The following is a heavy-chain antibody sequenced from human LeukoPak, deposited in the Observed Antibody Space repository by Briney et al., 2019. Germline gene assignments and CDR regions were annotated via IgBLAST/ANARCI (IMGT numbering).Heavy chain of an antibody. CDR1: GGTPDDYG. CDR2: INCDGTNT. V-gene: IGHV3-20*04. CDR3: VKDLSSNWYSFDF. J-gene: IGHJ4*02. D-gene: IGHD6-13*01. Sequence: GGSLRLSCAASGGTPDDYGMSWVRQAPGKGLEWVSGINCDGTNTYYSEAVEGRFIISRDSDEKSLYLHINSLRDDDTAFYYCVKDLSSNWYSFDFWGQGTLVTFSS.